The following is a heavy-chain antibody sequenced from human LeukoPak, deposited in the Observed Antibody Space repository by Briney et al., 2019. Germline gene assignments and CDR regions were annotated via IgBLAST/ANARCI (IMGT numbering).Heavy chain of an antibody. CDR3: VKIYNWNDAELDY. Sequence: PGGSLRLSCSASGFTFSSYAMHWVRQAPGKGLEYVSAISSNGGSTYYADSVKGRFTISRDNSKNTLYLQMSSLRAEDTAVYYCVKIYNWNDAELDYWGQGTLVTVSS. CDR2: ISSNGGST. J-gene: IGHJ4*02. V-gene: IGHV3-64D*06. CDR1: GFTFSSYA. D-gene: IGHD1-1*01.